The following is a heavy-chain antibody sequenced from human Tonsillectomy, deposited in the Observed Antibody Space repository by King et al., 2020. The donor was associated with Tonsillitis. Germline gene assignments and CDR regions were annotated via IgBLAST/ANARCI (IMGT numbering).Heavy chain of an antibody. Sequence: VQLQESGPGLVKPSETLSLTCAVSGYSISSGYYWGWIRQPPGKGLEWIGSIYHSGFTYYNPSLKSRVTISVDTSKNQFSLKLSSVTAADTALYYCARPSLAWVAPPGGAFDIWGQGTMVTVSS. CDR1: GYSISSGYY. D-gene: IGHD1-14*01. V-gene: IGHV4-38-2*01. CDR3: ARPSLAWVAPPGGAFDI. CDR2: IYHSGFT. J-gene: IGHJ3*02.